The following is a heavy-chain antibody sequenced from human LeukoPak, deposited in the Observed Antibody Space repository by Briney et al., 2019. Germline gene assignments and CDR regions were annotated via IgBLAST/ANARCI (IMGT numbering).Heavy chain of an antibody. CDR2: ISYDGSNK. D-gene: IGHD3-10*01. CDR3: AKGAGPIVREPLGY. CDR1: GFTFSSYG. J-gene: IGHJ4*02. V-gene: IGHV3-30*18. Sequence: GGSLRLSCAASGFTFSSYGMHWVRQAPGKGLEWVAVISYDGSNKYYADSVKGRFTISRDNSKNTLYLQMNSLRAEDTAVYYCAKGAGPIVREPLGYWGQGTLVTVSS.